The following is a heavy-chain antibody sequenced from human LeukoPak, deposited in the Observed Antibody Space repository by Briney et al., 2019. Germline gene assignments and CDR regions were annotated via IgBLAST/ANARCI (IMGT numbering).Heavy chain of an antibody. CDR2: ISYDGSSK. Sequence: PGGSLRLSCSASGFTFSNFALHWVRQAPGMGLEWVAAISYDGSSKYYADSVKGRFTISRDNSKNTLYLQMNSLRAEDTAVYYCARGKVVTGIDYWGQGTLVTVSS. D-gene: IGHD2-21*02. CDR3: ARGKVVTGIDY. V-gene: IGHV3-30-3*01. CDR1: GFTFSNFA. J-gene: IGHJ4*02.